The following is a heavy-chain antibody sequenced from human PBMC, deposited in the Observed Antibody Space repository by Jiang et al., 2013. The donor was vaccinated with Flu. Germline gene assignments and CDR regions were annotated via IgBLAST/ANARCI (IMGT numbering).Heavy chain of an antibody. CDR1: GYTFTGYY. J-gene: IGHJ6*02. V-gene: IGHV1-2*04. CDR3: ARGKISSSWYGDYYYYYGMDV. Sequence: GAEVKKPGASVKVSCKASGYTFTGYYMHWVRQAPGQGLEWMGWINPNSGGTNYAQKFQGWVTMTRDTSISTAYMELSRLRSDDTAVYYCARGKISSSWYGDYYYYYGMDVWGQGTTVTVSS. D-gene: IGHD6-13*01. CDR2: INPNSGGT.